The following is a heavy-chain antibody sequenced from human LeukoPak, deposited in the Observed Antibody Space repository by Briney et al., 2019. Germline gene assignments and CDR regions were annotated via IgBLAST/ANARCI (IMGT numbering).Heavy chain of an antibody. CDR1: GGSISSSSYY. V-gene: IGHV4-39*07. Sequence: SETLSLTCTVSGGSISSSSYYWGWIRQPPGKGLEWIGSIYYSGSTYYNPSLKSRVTISVDTSKNQFSLKLRSVTAADTAVYYCARDGSNGAAAGGFDYWGQGALVTVSS. D-gene: IGHD6-13*01. J-gene: IGHJ4*02. CDR2: IYYSGST. CDR3: ARDGSNGAAAGGFDY.